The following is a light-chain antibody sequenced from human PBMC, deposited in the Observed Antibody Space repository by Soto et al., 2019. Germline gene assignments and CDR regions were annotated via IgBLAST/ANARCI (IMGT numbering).Light chain of an antibody. Sequence: QSALTQPPSASGSPGQSVTISCTGTSSDVGGYNYVSWYQQHPGKAPKLLIYEVIKRPSGVTDRFSASRSGNTASLTVSGLQAEDEADYYCSSYSGSKTPYVFGTGTKVTVL. V-gene: IGLV2-8*01. CDR1: SSDVGGYNY. J-gene: IGLJ1*01. CDR2: EVI. CDR3: SSYSGSKTPYV.